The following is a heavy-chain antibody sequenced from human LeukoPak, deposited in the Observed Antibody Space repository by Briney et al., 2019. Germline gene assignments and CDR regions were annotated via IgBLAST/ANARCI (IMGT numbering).Heavy chain of an antibody. CDR1: GFSFNSYW. D-gene: IGHD3-10*01. CDR3: GRFGYVAAVDL. Sequence: GSLRLSCAASGFSFNSYWMTWVRQAPGRGLEWVANISPAGSDTYYVDPVKGRFTISRDNAKNLVYLQMNSLGAEDTAVYSCGRFGYVAAVDLWGQGTLVTVSS. V-gene: IGHV3-7*01. CDR2: ISPAGSDT. J-gene: IGHJ4*02.